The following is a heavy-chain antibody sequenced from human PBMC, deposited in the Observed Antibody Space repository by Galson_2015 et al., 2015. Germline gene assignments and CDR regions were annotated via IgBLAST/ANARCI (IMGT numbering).Heavy chain of an antibody. J-gene: IGHJ4*02. V-gene: IGHV2-5*02. CDR2: IYWDDDR. CDR3: AHRPAGEYFFYYFDY. Sequence: PALVKPTQTLTLTCTFSGFSLSTSGVGVGWIRQPPGKALEWLALIYWDDDRRYSPSLKSRLTITKDTSKNQVVLTMTNMDPVDTATYYCAHRPAGEYFFYYFDYWGQGTLVTVSS. CDR1: GFSLSTSGVG. D-gene: IGHD4-17*01.